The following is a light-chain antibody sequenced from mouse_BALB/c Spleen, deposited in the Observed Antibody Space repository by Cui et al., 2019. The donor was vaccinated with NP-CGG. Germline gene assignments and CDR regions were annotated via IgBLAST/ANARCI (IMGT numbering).Light chain of an antibody. CDR2: GTN. V-gene: IGLV1*01. CDR3: ALWYSNHWV. Sequence: HAVVTQESVLTTPPGETVTLTCRSSTGAVTTTNYANWVQEKPDHLFTGLIGGTNNRVPGVPARFSGSLIGDKAALTITGAQTEDEAIYFCALWYSNHWVFGGGTKLTVL. CDR1: TGAVTTTNY. J-gene: IGLJ1*01.